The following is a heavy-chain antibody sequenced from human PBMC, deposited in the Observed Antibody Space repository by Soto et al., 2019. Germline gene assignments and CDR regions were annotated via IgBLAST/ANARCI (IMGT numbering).Heavy chain of an antibody. CDR3: ATYCSGGSCYLDY. CDR1: GGSIRSFC. D-gene: IGHD2-15*01. Sequence: SETLSLTCTVSGGSIRSFCWSWIRLHPGKGLEWIGYIYYSGSTYYNPSLKSRVTISVDTSKNQFSLKLSSVTAADTAVYYCATYCSGGSCYLDYWGQGTLVTVSS. J-gene: IGHJ4*02. CDR2: IYYSGST. V-gene: IGHV4-59*06.